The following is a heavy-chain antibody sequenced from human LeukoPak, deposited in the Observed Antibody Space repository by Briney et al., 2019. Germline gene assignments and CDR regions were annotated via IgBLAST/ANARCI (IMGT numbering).Heavy chain of an antibody. D-gene: IGHD2/OR15-2a*01. Sequence: PGGSLRLSCAASGFTFSSYAMSWVRQAPGKGLEWVSAISGSGGSTYYADSVKGRFTISRDNSKNTLYLQVNSLRAEDTAMYYCARNILFAFDIWGQGIMVTVSS. V-gene: IGHV3-23*01. CDR3: ARNILFAFDI. CDR2: ISGSGGST. J-gene: IGHJ3*02. CDR1: GFTFSSYA.